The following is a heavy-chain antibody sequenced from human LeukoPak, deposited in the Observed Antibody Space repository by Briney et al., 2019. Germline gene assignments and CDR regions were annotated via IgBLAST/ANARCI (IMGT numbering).Heavy chain of an antibody. CDR2: INGRGGST. CDR1: GFTFGSYA. Sequence: PGGSLRLSCVASGFTFGSYAMSWVRQAPGKGLEWVSYINGRGGSTFYADSVKGRLTVSRDNSKNTLFLQMNSLRAEDTAVYYCANVYWGQGTLVTVSS. J-gene: IGHJ4*02. CDR3: ANVY. V-gene: IGHV3-23*01.